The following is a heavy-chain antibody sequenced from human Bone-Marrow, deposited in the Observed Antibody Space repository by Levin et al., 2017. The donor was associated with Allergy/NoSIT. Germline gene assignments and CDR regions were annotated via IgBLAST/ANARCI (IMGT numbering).Heavy chain of an antibody. CDR1: GFTFDDYA. CDR3: AKDRSGSYLGGGGFDY. Sequence: GGSLRLSCAASGFTFDDYAMHWVRQAPGKGLEWVSGISWNSGSIGYADSVKGRFTISRDNAKNSLYLQMNSLRAEDTALYYCAKDRSGSYLGGGGFDYWGQGTLVTVCS. D-gene: IGHD1-26*01. J-gene: IGHJ4*02. V-gene: IGHV3-9*01. CDR2: ISWNSGSI.